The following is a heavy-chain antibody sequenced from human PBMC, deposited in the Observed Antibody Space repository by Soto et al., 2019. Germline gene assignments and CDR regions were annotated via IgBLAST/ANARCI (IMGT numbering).Heavy chain of an antibody. CDR2: MNPYSGDT. CDR1: GYTFTSYH. V-gene: IGHV1-8*02. CDR3: ASCAPGPGNH. J-gene: IGHJ5*02. Sequence: QVQLVQSGAEVRKPGASVKVSCKASGYTFTSYHFNWVRQAPGQGLEWIGGMNPYSGDTGYAQNFQGRVTMTRDTAIDTTYMEMTGLSTDDTAVSYCASCAPGPGNHWGQRTPVSVSS.